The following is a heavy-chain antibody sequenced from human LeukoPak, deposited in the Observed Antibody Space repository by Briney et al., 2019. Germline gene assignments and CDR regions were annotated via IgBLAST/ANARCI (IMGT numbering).Heavy chain of an antibody. Sequence: GGTLRLSCAASGFTFSSYSMNWVRQAPGKGLEGVSYLSSSSSTIYYADSVKDRFTISRDNSKNTLYLQMNSLRAEDTAVYYCAKGNHGYAPYYFDYWGQGTLVTVSS. J-gene: IGHJ4*02. CDR1: GFTFSSYS. CDR3: AKGNHGYAPYYFDY. V-gene: IGHV3-48*01. CDR2: LSSSSSTI. D-gene: IGHD5-12*01.